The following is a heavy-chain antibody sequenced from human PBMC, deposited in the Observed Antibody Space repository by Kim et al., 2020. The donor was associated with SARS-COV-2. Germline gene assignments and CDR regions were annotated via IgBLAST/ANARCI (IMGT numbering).Heavy chain of an antibody. V-gene: IGHV1-69*13. CDR2: IIPIFGTA. Sequence: SVKVSCKASGGTFSSYAISWVRQAPGQGLEWMGGIIPIFGTANYAQKFQGRVTITADESTSTAYMELSSLRSEDTAVYYCARRPSRYKNWFDPWGQGTLVTVSS. CDR3: ARRPSRYKNWFDP. CDR1: GGTFSSYA. J-gene: IGHJ5*02. D-gene: IGHD1-1*01.